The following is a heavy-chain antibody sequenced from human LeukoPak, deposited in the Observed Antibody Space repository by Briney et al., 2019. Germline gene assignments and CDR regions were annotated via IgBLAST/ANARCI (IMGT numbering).Heavy chain of an antibody. V-gene: IGHV1-69*01. CDR3: ATTIFGVVPGDY. D-gene: IGHD3-3*01. Sequence: SVTVSCKASGGTFSSYAISWVRQAPGQGLEWMGGIIPIFGTANYAQKFQGRVTITADESTSTAYMELGSLRSEDTAVYYCATTIFGVVPGDYWGQGTLVTVSS. CDR2: IIPIFGTA. CDR1: GGTFSSYA. J-gene: IGHJ4*02.